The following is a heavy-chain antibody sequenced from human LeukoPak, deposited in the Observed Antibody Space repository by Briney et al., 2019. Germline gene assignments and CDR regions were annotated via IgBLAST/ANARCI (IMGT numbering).Heavy chain of an antibody. V-gene: IGHV1-2*02. D-gene: IGHD5-12*01. CDR1: GYTLTRYY. CDR3: ASDSSATGYSGLHYFDY. J-gene: IGHJ4*02. CDR2: INPNSGGT. Sequence: GASVKGSCKASGYTLTRYYMHWVREAPGQGLEWRGWINPNSGGTNYTRKIQGRVAMTRDTYISTAYMELSRLRSDDTDLYYCASDSSATGYSGLHYFDYWGQGTLVTVSS.